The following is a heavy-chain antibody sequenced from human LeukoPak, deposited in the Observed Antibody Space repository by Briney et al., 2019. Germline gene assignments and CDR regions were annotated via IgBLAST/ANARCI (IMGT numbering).Heavy chain of an antibody. CDR3: AKAGSSGWYGDY. Sequence: PGGSLRLSCAASGFTFSSYGMHWVRQAPGKGLEWVAFIRYDGSNKYYADSVEGRFTISRDNSKNTLYLQMNSLRAEDTAVYYCAKAGSSGWYGDYWGQGTLVTVSS. V-gene: IGHV3-30*02. CDR1: GFTFSSYG. D-gene: IGHD6-19*01. J-gene: IGHJ4*02. CDR2: IRYDGSNK.